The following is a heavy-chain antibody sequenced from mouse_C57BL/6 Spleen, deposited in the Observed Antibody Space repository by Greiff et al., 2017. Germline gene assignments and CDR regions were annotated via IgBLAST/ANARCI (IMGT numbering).Heavy chain of an antibody. V-gene: IGHV1-55*01. J-gene: IGHJ1*03. Sequence: QVQLQQSGAELVKPGASVKMSCKASGYTFTSYWITWVKQRPGQGLEWIGDIYPGSGSTNYNEKFKSKATLTVDTSSSTAYMQLSSLTSEDSAVYYCARPLLPWGYFDVWGTGTTVTVSS. CDR2: IYPGSGST. D-gene: IGHD2-1*01. CDR1: GYTFTSYW. CDR3: ARPLLPWGYFDV.